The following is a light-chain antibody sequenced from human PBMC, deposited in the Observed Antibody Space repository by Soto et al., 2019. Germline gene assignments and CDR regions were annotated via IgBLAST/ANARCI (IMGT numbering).Light chain of an antibody. CDR1: SSDVGSYNL. CDR3: CSYAGTSTLDV. J-gene: IGLJ1*01. Sequence: QSALTQPASVSGSPGQSITISCTGTSSDVGSYNLVSWYQQHPGKAPKLIIYGVSKRPSGVSNRFSGSKSGNTASLTISGLQAEDEADYYCCSYAGTSTLDVFGTGTKLTVL. CDR2: GVS. V-gene: IGLV2-23*02.